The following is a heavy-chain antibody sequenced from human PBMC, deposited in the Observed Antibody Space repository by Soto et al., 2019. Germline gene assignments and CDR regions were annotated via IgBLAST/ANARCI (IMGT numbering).Heavy chain of an antibody. CDR3: ARAVAVAADFDY. Sequence: ASVKVSCKASEYTFTNYALHWVCQAPGQRLEWMGWINAGNGNTKYSQKFQGRVTITRDTSASTAYMELSSLRSEDTAVYYCARAVAVAADFDYWGQGTLVTVS. CDR1: EYTFTNYA. CDR2: INAGNGNT. J-gene: IGHJ4*02. D-gene: IGHD6-19*01. V-gene: IGHV1-3*01.